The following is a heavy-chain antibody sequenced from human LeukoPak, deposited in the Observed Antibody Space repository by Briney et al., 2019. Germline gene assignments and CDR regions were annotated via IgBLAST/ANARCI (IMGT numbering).Heavy chain of an antibody. CDR1: GGSMNDYY. J-gene: IGHJ5*02. CDR2: MYYSGST. CDR3: ARDRYCSGGICYSGRFDP. Sequence: PSETLSLTCTVSGGSMNDYYWSWIRQPPGKGLEWIGYMYYSGSTNYNPSLKSRVSISIDTSKNQFYLKLSSVTTADTAVYYCARDRYCSGGICYSGRFDPWGRGTLVTVSS. V-gene: IGHV4-59*01. D-gene: IGHD2-15*01.